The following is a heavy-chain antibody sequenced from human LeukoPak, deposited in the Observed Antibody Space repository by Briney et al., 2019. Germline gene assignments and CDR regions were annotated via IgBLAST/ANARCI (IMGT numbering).Heavy chain of an antibody. D-gene: IGHD3-10*01. Sequence: PGGSLRLSCAASGFTFSDYYMSWIRQAPGKGLEWVSYISSSGSTIYYADSVKGRFTISRDNAKNSLYLQMNSLRAEDTAVYYCARDHSVGMVRGVIDYWGQGTLVTVSS. J-gene: IGHJ4*02. CDR2: ISSSGSTI. CDR3: ARDHSVGMVRGVIDY. CDR1: GFTFSDYY. V-gene: IGHV3-11*04.